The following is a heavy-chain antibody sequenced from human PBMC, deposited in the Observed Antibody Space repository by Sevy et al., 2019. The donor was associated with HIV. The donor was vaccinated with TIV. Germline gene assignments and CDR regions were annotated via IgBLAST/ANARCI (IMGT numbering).Heavy chain of an antibody. CDR3: ARWDADRRWYFDY. CDR1: GFSFSSYS. D-gene: IGHD1-26*01. CDR2: ISSSSSYI. J-gene: IGHJ4*02. V-gene: IGHV3-21*01. Sequence: GGSLRLSCAASGFSFSSYSMNWVRQAPGKGLEWASSISSSSSYIYYTDSVKGRFTISRDNAKKSLYLQMNSLRAEDTAVYYCARWDADRRWYFDYWGQGTLVTVSS.